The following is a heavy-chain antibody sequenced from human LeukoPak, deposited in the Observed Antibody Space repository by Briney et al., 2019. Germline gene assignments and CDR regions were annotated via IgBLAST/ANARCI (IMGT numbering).Heavy chain of an antibody. CDR3: ARDSQPYYYDSSGYHPELDY. D-gene: IGHD3-22*01. CDR2: IYSGGST. V-gene: IGHV3-53*01. Sequence: GGSLRLSCAASGFTFSSYWMHWVRQAPGKGLEWVSVIYSGGSTFYADSVKGRFTISRDDSKNTLYLQMNSLRAEDTAVYYCARDSQPYYYDSSGYHPELDYWGQGSLVTVSS. J-gene: IGHJ4*02. CDR1: GFTFSSYW.